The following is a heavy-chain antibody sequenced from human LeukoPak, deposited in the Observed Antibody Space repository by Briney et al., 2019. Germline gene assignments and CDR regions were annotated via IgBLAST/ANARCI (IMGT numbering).Heavy chain of an antibody. CDR2: IYSGGST. D-gene: IGHD6-13*01. CDR3: ASVAAAGTWYFDY. CDR1: GFTVSSNY. V-gene: IGHV3-66*01. Sequence: GGSLRLSCAASGFTVSSNYMSWVRQTPGKGLEWVSVIYSGGSTYYADSVKGRFTISRDNSKNTLYLRMNSLRAEDTAVYYCASVAAAGTWYFDYWGQGTLVTVSS. J-gene: IGHJ4*02.